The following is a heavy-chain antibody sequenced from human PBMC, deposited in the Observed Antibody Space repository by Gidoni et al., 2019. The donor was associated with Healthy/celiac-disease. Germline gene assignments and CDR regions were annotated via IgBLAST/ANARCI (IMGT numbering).Heavy chain of an antibody. CDR2: IIPISGTA. CDR3: ASIGGRRGYGYKNYYYGMDV. V-gene: IGHV1-69*06. CDR1: GGTFSSYA. J-gene: IGHJ6*02. D-gene: IGHD5-18*01. Sequence: QVQLVQSGAEVKKPGSSVKVSCKAAGGTFSSYALSWVRQAPGQGLEWMGGIIPISGTANYAQKFQGRVTITADKSTSTAYMELSSLRSEDTAVYYCASIGGRRGYGYKNYYYGMDVWGQGTTVTVSS.